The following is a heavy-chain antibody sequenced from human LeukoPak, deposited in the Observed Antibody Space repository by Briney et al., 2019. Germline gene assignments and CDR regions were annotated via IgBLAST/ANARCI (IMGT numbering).Heavy chain of an antibody. CDR1: GFTFSNYG. CDR2: ISGSGGST. CDR3: AKESSGYYFDY. J-gene: IGHJ4*02. V-gene: IGHV3-23*01. Sequence: GGSLRLSCAASGFTFSNYGMNWVRQAPGKGLEWVSAISGSGGSTYYADSVKGRFTISRDNSKNTLYLQMNSLRAEDTAVYYCAKESSGYYFDYWGQGTLVTVSS. D-gene: IGHD3-3*01.